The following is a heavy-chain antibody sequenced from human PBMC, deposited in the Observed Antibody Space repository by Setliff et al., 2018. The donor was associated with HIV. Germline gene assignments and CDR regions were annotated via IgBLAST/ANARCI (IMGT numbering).Heavy chain of an antibody. CDR3: GTVRIAVPDDFDF. Sequence: GASVKVSCKTFGYYPSIDYMHWVRQAPGKGLEWMGRIDPEDGETIYGAKFQGRVTMTADTSAATAYMVLSSLRSEDTALYYCGTVRIAVPDDFDFWGQGTLVTVSS. V-gene: IGHV1-69-2*01. CDR2: IDPEDGET. J-gene: IGHJ4*02. D-gene: IGHD6-19*01. CDR1: GYYPSIDY.